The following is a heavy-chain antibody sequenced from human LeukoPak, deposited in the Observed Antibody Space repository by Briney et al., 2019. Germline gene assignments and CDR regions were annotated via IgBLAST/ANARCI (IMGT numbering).Heavy chain of an antibody. D-gene: IGHD1-14*01. CDR2: IYSGGST. V-gene: IGHV3-53*01. J-gene: IGHJ4*02. CDR3: ARMSIAGEFDY. Sequence: GGSLRLSCAASGFTVSSNYMSWVRQAPGKGLEWVSVIYSGGSTYYAASVKGRFTISRDNSKNTLYLQMNSLRAEDTAVYYCARMSIAGEFDYWGQGTLVTVSS. CDR1: GFTVSSNY.